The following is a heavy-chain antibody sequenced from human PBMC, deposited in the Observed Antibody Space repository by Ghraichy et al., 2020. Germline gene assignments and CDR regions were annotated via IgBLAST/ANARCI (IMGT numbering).Heavy chain of an antibody. Sequence: ASVKVSCKVSGYTLTELSMHWVRQAPGNGLEWMGGFDPEDGETIYAQKFQGRVTMTEDTSTDTAYMELSSLRSEDTAVYYCATGRYSSSWEHYFDYWGQGTLVTVSS. CDR1: GYTLTELS. CDR3: ATGRYSSSWEHYFDY. CDR2: FDPEDGET. D-gene: IGHD6-13*01. V-gene: IGHV1-24*01. J-gene: IGHJ4*02.